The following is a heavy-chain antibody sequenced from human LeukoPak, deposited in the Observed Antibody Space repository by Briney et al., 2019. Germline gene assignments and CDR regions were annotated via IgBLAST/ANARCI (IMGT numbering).Heavy chain of an antibody. CDR2: IYYSGST. CDR3: AREVRGVISYYFDY. V-gene: IGHV4-59*12. Sequence: PSETLSITCTVSGGSISSDYWSWIRHPPRKRLFWFGYIYYSGSTNYNPSLKSRVTMSVDTSKNQFSLKLSSVTAADTAVYYCAREVRGVISYYFDYWGQGTLVTVSS. D-gene: IGHD3-10*01. CDR1: GGSISSDY. J-gene: IGHJ4*02.